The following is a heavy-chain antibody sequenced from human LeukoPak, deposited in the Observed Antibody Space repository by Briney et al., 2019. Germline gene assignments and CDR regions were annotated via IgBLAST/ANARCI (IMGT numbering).Heavy chain of an antibody. D-gene: IGHD6-19*01. CDR3: ARGHFRGWLVYYYYYYMDV. V-gene: IGHV1-8*03. CDR1: GYTFTSYD. CDR2: MNPNSGNT. J-gene: IGHJ6*03. Sequence: ASVKVSCKASGYTFTSYDINWVRQATGQGLEWMGWMNPNSGNTGYAQKFQGRVTITRNTSISTAYMELSSLRSEDTAVYCCARGHFRGWLVYYYYYYMDVWGKGTTVTVSS.